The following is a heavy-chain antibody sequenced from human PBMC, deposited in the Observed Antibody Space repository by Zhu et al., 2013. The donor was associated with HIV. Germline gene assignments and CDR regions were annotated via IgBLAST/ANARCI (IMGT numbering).Heavy chain of an antibody. CDR2: ISAYNGNT. Sequence: QVQLVQSGAEVKKPGSSVKVSCKASGYTFTSYGISWVRQAPGQGLEWMGWISAYNGNTNYAQKLQGRVTMTTDTSTSTAYMELRSLRSDDTAVYYCARDRGLDSKLGTSGKSLVSNWFDPWGQGTLVTVSS. J-gene: IGHJ5*02. V-gene: IGHV1-18*01. CDR3: ARDRGLDSKLGTSGKSLVSNWFDP. D-gene: IGHD1-26*01. CDR1: GYTFTSYG.